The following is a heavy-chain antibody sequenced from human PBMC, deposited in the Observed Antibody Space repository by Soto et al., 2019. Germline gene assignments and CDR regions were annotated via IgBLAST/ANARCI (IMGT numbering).Heavy chain of an antibody. CDR2: ISYDGSIK. J-gene: IGHJ4*02. V-gene: IGHV3-30*04. D-gene: IGHD5-18*01. Sequence: QVQLVESKGGVVQPGRSLKLSCADSGFTFSSYAMHWVRQAPGKGLEWVAIISYDGSIKYYADSVKGRFTISRDNSTNTLYLQMNSLRAEDTAVYYCARDLSGYGYDYWGQGTLVTVSS. CDR3: ARDLSGYGYDY. CDR1: GFTFSSYA.